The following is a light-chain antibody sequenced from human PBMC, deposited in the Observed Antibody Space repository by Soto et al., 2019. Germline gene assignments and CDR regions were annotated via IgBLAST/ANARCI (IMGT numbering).Light chain of an antibody. J-gene: IGKJ1*01. CDR2: AAS. V-gene: IGKV1-27*01. Sequence: DIQMTQSPSSLSASVGVRVTITCRASQGISNYLAWYQQKPGKVPKLLIYAASTLQSGVPSRFSGSGSGTDFTLTISSLQPEDVATYYCLKYNSALGTFGQGTKVEIK. CDR3: LKYNSALGT. CDR1: QGISNY.